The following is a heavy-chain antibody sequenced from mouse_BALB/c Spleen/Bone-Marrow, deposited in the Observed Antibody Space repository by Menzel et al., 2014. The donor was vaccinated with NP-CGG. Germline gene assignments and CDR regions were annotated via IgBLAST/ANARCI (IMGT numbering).Heavy chain of an antibody. CDR3: TRHYYGSSFDY. V-gene: IGHV6-6*02. J-gene: IGHJ2*01. Sequence: EVQLQQSGGGLVQPGGSMKLSCVASGFTFSNYWMNWVRQSPEKGLEWVAEIRLKSNNYATHYAESVKGRFTISRDDSKSSVYLQINNLRAEATGIYYCTRHYYGSSFDYWGQGTTLTVSS. CDR2: IRLKSNNYAT. D-gene: IGHD1-1*01. CDR1: GFTFSNYW.